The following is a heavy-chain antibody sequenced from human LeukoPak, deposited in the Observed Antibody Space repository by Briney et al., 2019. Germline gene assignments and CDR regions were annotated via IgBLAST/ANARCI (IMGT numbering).Heavy chain of an antibody. CDR2: ISGSGGST. J-gene: IGHJ4*02. V-gene: IGHV3-23*01. CDR3: AKDTSELLDSDAVDY. D-gene: IGHD1-26*01. CDR1: GFAFSSYA. Sequence: GGSLRLSCAASGFAFSSYAMNWVRQAPGKGLEWVSAISGSGGSTYYADSVKGRFTISRDNSKNTLYLQMNSLRAEDTAVYYCAKDTSELLDSDAVDYWGQGTLVTVSS.